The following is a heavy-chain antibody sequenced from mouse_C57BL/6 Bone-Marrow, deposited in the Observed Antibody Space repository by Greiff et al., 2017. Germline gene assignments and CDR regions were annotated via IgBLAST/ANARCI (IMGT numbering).Heavy chain of an antibody. V-gene: IGHV2-5*01. CDR2: IWRGGGT. Sequence: VKLMESGPGLVQPSQSLSITCTVSGFSLTSYGVHWVRQSPGKGLEWLGVIWRGGGTDYNAAFMSRLSITKDNSKGQVFFKMNSLQADGTAIYYCATHWYFDVWGTGTTVTVSS. J-gene: IGHJ1*03. CDR3: ATHWYFDV. CDR1: GFSLTSYG.